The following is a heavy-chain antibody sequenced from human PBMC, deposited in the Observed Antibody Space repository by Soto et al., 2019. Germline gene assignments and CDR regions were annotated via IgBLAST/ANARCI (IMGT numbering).Heavy chain of an antibody. Sequence: PGGSLRLSCAASGFTFSNYGVHWVRHAPGKGLEWVAVISYDGSDKYQADSVKGRFTISRDNSKNTLFLQMNHLRPEDTAVYYCARAGYASSWSTDFYYAMDVWGQGTRVTVSS. D-gene: IGHD6-19*01. V-gene: IGHV3-30*03. CDR3: ARAGYASSWSTDFYYAMDV. J-gene: IGHJ6*02. CDR2: ISYDGSDK. CDR1: GFTFSNYG.